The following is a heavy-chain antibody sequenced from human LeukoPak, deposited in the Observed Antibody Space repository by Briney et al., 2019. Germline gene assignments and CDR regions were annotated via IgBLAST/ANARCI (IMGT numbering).Heavy chain of an antibody. CDR3: ARDARYSNSPMEY. V-gene: IGHV3-48*03. CDR1: GFTFSNYE. D-gene: IGHD4-11*01. J-gene: IGHJ4*02. CDR2: ISGSGSTM. Sequence: PGGSLRLSCAASGFTFSNYEMNWVRQAPGKGLEWVSYISGSGSTMYYTDSVKGRFTISRDNAKNSLYLQMNSLRAEDTAVYYCARDARYSNSPMEYWGQGTLVTVSS.